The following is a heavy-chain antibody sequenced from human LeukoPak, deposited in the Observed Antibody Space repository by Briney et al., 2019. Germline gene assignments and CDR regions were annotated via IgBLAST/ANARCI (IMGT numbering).Heavy chain of an antibody. CDR1: GFTFSSYS. D-gene: IGHD2-2*01. J-gene: IGHJ6*03. Sequence: GGSLRLSCAASGFTFSSYSMNWVRQAPGKGLEWVSYISSSSSTIYYADSVKGRFTISRDNAKNSLYLQMNSLRAEDTAVYYCARSAVVVPAATRANYYYYYMDVWGKGTTVTVSS. CDR2: ISSSSSTI. V-gene: IGHV3-48*01. CDR3: ARSAVVVPAATRANYYYYYMDV.